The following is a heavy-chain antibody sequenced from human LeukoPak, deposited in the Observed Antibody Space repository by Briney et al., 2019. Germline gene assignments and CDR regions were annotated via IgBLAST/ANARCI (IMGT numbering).Heavy chain of an antibody. CDR1: GFTFSSFG. CDR3: AKDESRSGWPYYFDS. D-gene: IGHD6-19*01. Sequence: GGSLRLSCAASGFTFSSFGMHWVRQAPGKGLEWVAFVRYDGRITYHADSVKGRFSISRDNSKNTLYLQMNSLRAEDTAIYCCAKDESRSGWPYYFDSWGQGSLVTVSS. V-gene: IGHV3-30*02. CDR2: VRYDGRIT. J-gene: IGHJ4*02.